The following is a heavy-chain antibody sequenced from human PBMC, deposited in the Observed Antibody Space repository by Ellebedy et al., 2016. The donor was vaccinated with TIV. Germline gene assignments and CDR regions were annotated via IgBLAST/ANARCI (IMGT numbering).Heavy chain of an antibody. D-gene: IGHD2-2*01. CDR3: AKRGVVVVRAAIPWFMDV. V-gene: IGHV3-30*18. CDR1: GFTFSSYG. J-gene: IGHJ6*03. Sequence: GESLKISXAASGFTFSSYGMHWVRQAPGKGLEWVAVISYDGSNKYYGDSVKGRFTIFRDNSKNTLYLQMNSLRAEDTAVYYCAKRGVVVVRAAIPWFMDVWGKGTTVTVSS. CDR2: ISYDGSNK.